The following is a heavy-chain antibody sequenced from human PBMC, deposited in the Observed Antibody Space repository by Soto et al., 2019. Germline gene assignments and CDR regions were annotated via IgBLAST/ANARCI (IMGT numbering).Heavy chain of an antibody. CDR1: GFTFSYYW. D-gene: IGHD1-26*01. J-gene: IGHJ3*02. V-gene: IGHV3-74*01. Sequence: EVQLVESGGGLVQPGESLRLSCAASGFTFSYYWMHWVRQAPGKGLVWVSRIHSDGSSTTYADSVKGRFTISRDNARNTVYLQMNSLRVEDTAVYCCARGDRGAFDIWGQVTVVTVSS. CDR2: IHSDGSST. CDR3: ARGDRGAFDI.